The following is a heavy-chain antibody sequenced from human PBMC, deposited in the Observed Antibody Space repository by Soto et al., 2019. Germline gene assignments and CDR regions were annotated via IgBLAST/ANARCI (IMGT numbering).Heavy chain of an antibody. D-gene: IGHD2-2*01. CDR2: IKSKTDGGTT. Sequence: SLRLSCAASGFTFSNAWMSWVRQAPGKGLEWVGRIKSKTDGGTTDYAAPVKGRFTISRDDSKNTLYLQMNSLKTEDTAVYYCTTDRGYCSSTSCHYYYYGMGVWGQGTTVTVSS. J-gene: IGHJ6*02. CDR1: GFTFSNAW. V-gene: IGHV3-15*01. CDR3: TTDRGYCSSTSCHYYYYGMGV.